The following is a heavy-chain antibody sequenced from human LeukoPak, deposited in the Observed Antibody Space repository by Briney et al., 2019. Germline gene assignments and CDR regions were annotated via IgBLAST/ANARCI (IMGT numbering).Heavy chain of an antibody. D-gene: IGHD4-23*01. V-gene: IGHV5-51*01. Sequence: GESLKISCKVSGYTFNTHWIGWVRQMPGKGLEWMGIIYPGDSDTKYSPSFQGQVTISADKSISTAYLRWSSLKASDTAMYYCARSDYHGNSFDYWGQGTLVTVSS. CDR1: GYTFNTHW. CDR2: IYPGDSDT. J-gene: IGHJ4*02. CDR3: ARSDYHGNSFDY.